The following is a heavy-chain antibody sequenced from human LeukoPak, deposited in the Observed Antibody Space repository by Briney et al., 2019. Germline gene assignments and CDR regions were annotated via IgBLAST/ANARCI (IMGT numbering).Heavy chain of an antibody. J-gene: IGHJ4*02. D-gene: IGHD3-10*01. Sequence: TSETLSLTCTVSGGSISSGGYYWSWIRQHPGKGLEWIGYIYYSGSTYYNPSLKSRVTISVDTSKNQFSLKLSSVTAADTAVYYCARGKPWFGDPGSFDYWGQGTLVTVSS. V-gene: IGHV4-31*03. CDR3: ARGKPWFGDPGSFDY. CDR2: IYYSGST. CDR1: GGSISSGGYY.